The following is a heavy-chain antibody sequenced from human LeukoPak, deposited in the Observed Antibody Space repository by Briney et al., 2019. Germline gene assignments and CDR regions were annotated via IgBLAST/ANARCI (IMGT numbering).Heavy chain of an antibody. CDR1: GLTFSSYA. V-gene: IGHV3-23*01. J-gene: IGHJ4*02. Sequence: GGSPRLSCAASGLTFSSYAMSWVRQAPGKGLEWVSAISGSGGSTYYADSVKGRFTISRDNSKNTLYLQMNSLRAEDTAVYYCAKGSRRDFWSGYSYYFDYWGQGTLVTVSS. CDR2: ISGSGGST. D-gene: IGHD3-3*01. CDR3: AKGSRRDFWSGYSYYFDY.